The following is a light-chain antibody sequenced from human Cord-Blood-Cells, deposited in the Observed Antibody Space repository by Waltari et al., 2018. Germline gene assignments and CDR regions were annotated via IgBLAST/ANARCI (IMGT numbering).Light chain of an antibody. CDR2: GAS. CDR1: QSVSSN. Sequence: EIVMTQSPATLSVPPGERAPLSCRASQSVSSNLAWYQQKPGQAPRLLIYGASTRATGIPARFSGSGSGTEFTLTISSLQSEDFAVYYCQQYNNWWTFGQGTKVEIK. V-gene: IGKV3-15*01. CDR3: QQYNNWWT. J-gene: IGKJ1*01.